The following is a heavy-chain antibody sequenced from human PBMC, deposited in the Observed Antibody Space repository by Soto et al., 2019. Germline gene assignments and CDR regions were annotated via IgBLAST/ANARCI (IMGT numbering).Heavy chain of an antibody. CDR3: ARGHIAATGSEGDYYYYYGMDV. CDR2: IIPIFGTA. D-gene: IGHD6-13*01. CDR1: VGTFSSYA. J-gene: IGHJ6*02. Sequence: QVQLVQSGAEVKKPGSSVKVSCKASVGTFSSYAISWVRQAPGQGLEWMGGIIPIFGTANYAQKFQGRVTITADESTSPAYMELGSLGSEDTAVYYCARGHIAATGSEGDYYYYYGMDVWGQGTTVTVSS. V-gene: IGHV1-69*12.